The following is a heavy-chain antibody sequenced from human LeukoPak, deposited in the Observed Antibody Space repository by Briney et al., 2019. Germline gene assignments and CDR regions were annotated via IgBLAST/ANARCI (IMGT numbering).Heavy chain of an antibody. CDR2: ISSSSSTI. V-gene: IGHV3-48*02. J-gene: IGHJ4*02. D-gene: IGHD6-19*01. CDR3: ASEAVIAVDREDY. Sequence: AGGSLRLSCAASGFTFRSYSMNWVRQAPGKGLEWVSYISSSSSTIYYADSVKGRFTISRDNAKNSLYLKRNSLRDEDTAVYYCASEAVIAVDREDYWGQGTLVTVSS. CDR1: GFTFRSYS.